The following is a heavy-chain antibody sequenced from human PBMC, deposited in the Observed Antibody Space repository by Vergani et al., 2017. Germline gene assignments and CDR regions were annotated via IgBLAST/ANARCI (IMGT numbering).Heavy chain of an antibody. Sequence: EVHLVESGGGVVQPGGSLRLSCSGSGFTLGDYAMNWVRQAPGKGLEWVAFIWSKPYGGTTEYAESVKGRFTISRDDSKIIAYLQMSSRKAEDTAVYYCTRARLADSYAYFDYGGQGTLVTVSP. CDR1: GFTLGDYA. J-gene: IGHJ4*02. CDR3: TRARLADSYAYFDY. D-gene: IGHD3-16*01. V-gene: IGHV3-49*04. CDR2: IWSKPYGGTT.